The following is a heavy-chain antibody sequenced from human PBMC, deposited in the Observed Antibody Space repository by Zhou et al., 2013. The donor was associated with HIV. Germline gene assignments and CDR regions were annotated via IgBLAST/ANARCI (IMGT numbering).Heavy chain of an antibody. J-gene: IGHJ4*02. V-gene: IGHV1-69*04. CDR2: IIPILGIA. CDR3: AREGGVVVIAGPGNPFDY. Sequence: QVQLVQSGAEVKKPGSSVKVSCKASGGTFSSYAISWVRQAPGQGLEWMGRIIPILGIANYAQKFQGRVTITADKSTSTAYMELSSLRSEDTAVYYCAREGGVVVIAGPGNPFDYWGQGTLVTVSS. D-gene: IGHD3-22*01. CDR1: GGTFSSYA.